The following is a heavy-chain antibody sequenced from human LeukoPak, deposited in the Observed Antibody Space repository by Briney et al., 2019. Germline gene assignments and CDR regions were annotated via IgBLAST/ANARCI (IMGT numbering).Heavy chain of an antibody. J-gene: IGHJ3*02. CDR1: GYTFTSYG. D-gene: IGHD5-24*01. Sequence: ASVKVSCKASGYTFTSYGISWVRQAPGQGHEWMGWISANNGNTNSAQKLQCRVTMTTDTSTSTAYMELRSLRSDDTAVYYCARTYQEIATIRGAFDIWGQGTMVTVSS. CDR3: ARTYQEIATIRGAFDI. V-gene: IGHV1-18*01. CDR2: ISANNGNT.